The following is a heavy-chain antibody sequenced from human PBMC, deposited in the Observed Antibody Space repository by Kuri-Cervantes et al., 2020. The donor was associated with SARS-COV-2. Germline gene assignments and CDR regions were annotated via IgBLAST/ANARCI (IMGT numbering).Heavy chain of an antibody. CDR2: INDSGST. CDR3: ARALPWDLRGNDAFDI. V-gene: IGHV4-34*01. CDR1: DGSFSGYY. D-gene: IGHD1-26*01. J-gene: IGHJ3*02. Sequence: SETLSLSCAVHDGSFSGYYWSWIRQPPGKGLERIGEINDSGSTNYNPSLKSRVTISVDTSKNQFSLKLSSVTAADTAVYYCARALPWDLRGNDAFDIWGQGTMVTVSS.